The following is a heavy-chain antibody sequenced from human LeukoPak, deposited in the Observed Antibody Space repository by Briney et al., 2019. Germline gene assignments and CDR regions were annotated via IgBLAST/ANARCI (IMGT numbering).Heavy chain of an antibody. CDR2: INHSGST. V-gene: IGHV4-34*01. J-gene: IGHJ4*02. Sequence: SETLSLTCAVYGGSFSGYYWSWIRQPPGKGLEWIGEINHSGSTNYNPSLKSQVTISVDTSKNQFSLKLSSVTAADTAVYYCARDARIAAAGPNFDYWGQGTLVTVSS. CDR3: ARDARIAAAGPNFDY. CDR1: GGSFSGYY. D-gene: IGHD6-13*01.